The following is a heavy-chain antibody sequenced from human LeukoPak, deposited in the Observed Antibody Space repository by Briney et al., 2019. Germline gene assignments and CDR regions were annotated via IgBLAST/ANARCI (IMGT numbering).Heavy chain of an antibody. Sequence: TGGSLRLSCAASGFTFSSYSMNWVRQSPGKGLEWVSSISSSSSYIYYADSVKGRFTISRDNAKNSLYLQMNSLRAEDTAVYYCARDAHSNYINAFDIWGQGTMVTVSS. CDR2: ISSSSSYI. CDR1: GFTFSSYS. D-gene: IGHD4-11*01. CDR3: ARDAHSNYINAFDI. V-gene: IGHV3-21*01. J-gene: IGHJ3*02.